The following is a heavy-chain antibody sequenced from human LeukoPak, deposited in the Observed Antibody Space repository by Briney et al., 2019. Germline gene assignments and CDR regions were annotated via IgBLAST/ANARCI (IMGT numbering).Heavy chain of an antibody. CDR3: ARVPRSSPIDY. CDR1: GGTFSSYA. V-gene: IGHV1-69*04. D-gene: IGHD6-13*01. Sequence: SVKVSCKASGGTFSSYAISWVRQAPGQGLEWMGRIIPILGIANYAQKFQGRVTITADKSTSTAYMELSSLRSEDTAVYYCARVPRSSPIDYWGQGTLVTVSS. J-gene: IGHJ4*02. CDR2: IIPILGIA.